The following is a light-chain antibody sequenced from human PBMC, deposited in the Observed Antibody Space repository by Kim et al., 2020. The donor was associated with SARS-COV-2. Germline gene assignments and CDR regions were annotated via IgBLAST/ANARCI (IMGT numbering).Light chain of an antibody. V-gene: IGKV3-15*01. CDR1: QSVSSN. CDR2: GAS. CDR3: QQYNNWPRT. Sequence: EIVMTQSPATLSVSPGERATLSCRASQSVSSNLVWYQQKPGQAPRLLIYGASTRVTGIPARFSGSGSGTEFTLTISSLQSEDFAVYYCQQYNNWPRTFGQGTKVDLK. J-gene: IGKJ1*01.